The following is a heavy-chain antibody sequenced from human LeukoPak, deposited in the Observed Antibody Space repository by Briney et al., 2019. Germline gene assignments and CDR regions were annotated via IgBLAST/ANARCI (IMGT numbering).Heavy chain of an antibody. V-gene: IGHV4-39*01. CDR2: MYYSGST. J-gene: IGHJ4*02. CDR1: GDSITGSSYY. D-gene: IGHD3-22*01. Sequence: SETLSLTCSVSGDSITGSSYYWGWIRQPPGKGLEWIASMYYSGSTYSNPSLKSRVTMSADTSKNQFSLKLRSVTAADTAVFYCARHYFDRTGYYYFDYWGQGSLVTVSS. CDR3: ARHYFDRTGYYYFDY.